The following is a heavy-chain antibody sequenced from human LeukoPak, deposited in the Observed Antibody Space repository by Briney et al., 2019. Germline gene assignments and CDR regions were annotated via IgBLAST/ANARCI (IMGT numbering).Heavy chain of an antibody. Sequence: PGRSLRLSCAASGFTFSSYAMHWVRQAPGKGLEWVAVISYDGSNKYYADSVKGRFTISRDNSNNMLYLQMNSLRADDTALYYCAISPGDYDDFDYWGQGTLVTVSS. CDR1: GFTFSSYA. V-gene: IGHV3-30-3*01. CDR3: AISPGDYDDFDY. CDR2: ISYDGSNK. D-gene: IGHD4-17*01. J-gene: IGHJ4*02.